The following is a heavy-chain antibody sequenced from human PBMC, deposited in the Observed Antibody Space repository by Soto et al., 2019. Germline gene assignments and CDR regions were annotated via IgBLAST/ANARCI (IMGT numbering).Heavy chain of an antibody. Sequence: GGSLRLSCAASGFTFSSYTMRWVRQGPGKGLGWVSSISSGSSLLYYAYSGRGRFSISRDNAKNSLYLQMNSVRADDTAVYYCARVPDSSAYYYYFDYCGQGT. CDR2: ISSGSSLL. CDR1: GFTFSSYT. D-gene: IGHD3-22*01. CDR3: ARVPDSSAYYYYFDY. V-gene: IGHV3-21*01. J-gene: IGHJ4*02.